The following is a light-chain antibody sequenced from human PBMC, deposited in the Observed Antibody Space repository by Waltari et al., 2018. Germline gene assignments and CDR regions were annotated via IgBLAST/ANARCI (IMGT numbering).Light chain of an antibody. CDR2: ADD. V-gene: IGLV1-36*01. CDR1: RSNIGNNA. Sequence: QSVLTQTPSVSEAPRQRVTISCSGSRSNIGNNAVNWYQQVPGKAPKLLVFADDLLPSGVSDRFSGSKACTSASLAISGLRSEDEGVYFWAAWDDSLKGVLFGGGTKLTVL. J-gene: IGLJ2*01. CDR3: AAWDDSLKGVL.